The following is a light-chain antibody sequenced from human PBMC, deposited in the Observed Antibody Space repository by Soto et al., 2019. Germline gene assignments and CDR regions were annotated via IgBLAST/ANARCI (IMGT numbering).Light chain of an antibody. J-gene: IGKJ2*01. CDR2: DVS. V-gene: IGKV3-20*01. CDR1: QSVNNVY. Sequence: EIVLTQSPGTLSLSPGKRATLSCRASQSVNNVYLAWYQQKPGQAPRLLIYDVSSRATGIPDRFSGSGSGTDFTLTISRLEPEDFAVYYCQQSGTSPRTFGQGTKLEIK. CDR3: QQSGTSPRT.